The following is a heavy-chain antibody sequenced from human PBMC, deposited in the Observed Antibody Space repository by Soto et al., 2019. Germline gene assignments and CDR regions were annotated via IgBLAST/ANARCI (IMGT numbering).Heavy chain of an antibody. CDR3: ARGKQLVNYDMDV. V-gene: IGHV4-31*03. Sequence: TLSLTCTVSGGSISSGGYYWSWIRQHPGKGLEWIGYIYYSGSTYYNPSLKSRVTISVDTSKNQFSLKLSSVTAADTAVYYCARGKQLVNYDMDVWGQGTTVTVSS. CDR1: GGSISSGGYY. D-gene: IGHD6-6*01. CDR2: IYYSGST. J-gene: IGHJ6*02.